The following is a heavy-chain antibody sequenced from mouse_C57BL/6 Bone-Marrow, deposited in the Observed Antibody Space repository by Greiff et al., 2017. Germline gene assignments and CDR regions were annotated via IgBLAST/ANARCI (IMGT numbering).Heavy chain of an antibody. J-gene: IGHJ2*01. V-gene: IGHV1-50*01. CDR1: GYTFTSYW. CDR2: IDPSDSYT. Sequence: QVQLQQPGAELVKPGASVKLSCKASGYTFTSYWMQWVKQRPGQGLEWIGEIDPSDSYTNYNQKFKGKATLTVDTSSSPAYMQLSSLTSEDSAVYYCAGGRYWGQGTTLTVSS. CDR3: AGGRY.